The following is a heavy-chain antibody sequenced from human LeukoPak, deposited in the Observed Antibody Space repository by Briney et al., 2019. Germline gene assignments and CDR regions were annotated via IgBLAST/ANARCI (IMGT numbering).Heavy chain of an antibody. CDR3: ARDLGYYDSSGYYPQT. J-gene: IGHJ5*02. V-gene: IGHV3-53*01. Sequence: GGSLRLSCAASGFTFSDYYMSWIRQAPGKGLEWVSVIYSGGSTYYADSVKGRFTISRDNSKNTLYLQMNSLSAEDTALYYCARDLGYYDSSGYYPQTWGQGTLVTVSS. D-gene: IGHD3-22*01. CDR2: IYSGGST. CDR1: GFTFSDYY.